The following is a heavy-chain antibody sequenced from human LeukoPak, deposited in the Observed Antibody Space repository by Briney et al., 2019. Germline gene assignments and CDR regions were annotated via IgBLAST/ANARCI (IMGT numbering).Heavy chain of an antibody. V-gene: IGHV3-7*01. CDR1: GFTFSSYW. J-gene: IGHJ5*02. D-gene: IGHD4-17*01. Sequence: GGSLRLSCAASGFTFSSYWMSWVRQAPGKGLEWVANVKQDGSEKKYMDSVEGRFTISRDNAKNSLYLQMNSLRAEDTAVYYCARYHYGDHPFDPWGQGTLVTVSS. CDR3: ARYHYGDHPFDP. CDR2: VKQDGSEK.